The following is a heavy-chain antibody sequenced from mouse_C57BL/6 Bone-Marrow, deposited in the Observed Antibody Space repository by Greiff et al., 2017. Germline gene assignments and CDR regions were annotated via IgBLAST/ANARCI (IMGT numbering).Heavy chain of an antibody. CDR1: GYPFPSYD. V-gene: IGHV1-85*01. J-gene: IGHJ2*01. CDR3: ARTYYYGSPYYFDY. D-gene: IGHD1-1*01. CDR2: IYPRDGST. Sequence: QVQLQQSGPELVKPGASVKLSCKASGYPFPSYDINWVKQRPGQGLGGIGWIYPRDGSTSYNEKFKGKATLTVATSSSTAYMELHSLTSADSAVYFCARTYYYGSPYYFDYWGQGTTLTVSS.